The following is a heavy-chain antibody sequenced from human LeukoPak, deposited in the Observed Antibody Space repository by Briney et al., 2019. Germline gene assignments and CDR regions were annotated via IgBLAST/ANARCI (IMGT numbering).Heavy chain of an antibody. Sequence: SGGSLRLSCAASGFTFSSYSMNWVRQAPGKGLEWVSSISSSSSYIYYADSVKSRFTISRDNAKNSLYLQMNSLRAEDTAVYYCARATFVVVVAEPTDYWGQGTLVTVSS. CDR1: GFTFSSYS. CDR2: ISSSSSYI. D-gene: IGHD2-15*01. CDR3: ARATFVVVVAEPTDY. V-gene: IGHV3-21*01. J-gene: IGHJ4*02.